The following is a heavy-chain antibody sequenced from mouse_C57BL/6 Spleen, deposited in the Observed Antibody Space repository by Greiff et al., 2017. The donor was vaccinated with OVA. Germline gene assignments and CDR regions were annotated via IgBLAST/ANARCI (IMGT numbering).Heavy chain of an antibody. V-gene: IGHV1-74*01. CDR1: GYTFTSYW. D-gene: IGHD5-1*01. CDR2: IHPSDSDT. Sequence: VQLKQPGAELVKPGASVKVSCKASGYTFTSYWMHWVKQRPGQGLEWIGRIHPSDSDTNYNQKFKGKATLTVDKSSSTAYMQLSSLTSEDSAVYYCAIKGIWSTYAMDYWGQGTSVTVSS. CDR3: AIKGIWSTYAMDY. J-gene: IGHJ4*01.